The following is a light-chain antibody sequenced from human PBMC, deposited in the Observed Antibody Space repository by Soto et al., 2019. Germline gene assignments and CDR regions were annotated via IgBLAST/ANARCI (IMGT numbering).Light chain of an antibody. CDR1: GSNIGSNS. CDR2: GKN. Sequence: QSVLTQPPSASGTPGQRVTISCSGSGSNIGSNSVNWYQQFPGTAPKLLIYGKNQRPSGVPDRFSSSKSGTSASLAISGLQSEDEADYYCAAWDDSLNAVVFGGGTKLTVL. J-gene: IGLJ2*01. CDR3: AAWDDSLNAVV. V-gene: IGLV1-44*01.